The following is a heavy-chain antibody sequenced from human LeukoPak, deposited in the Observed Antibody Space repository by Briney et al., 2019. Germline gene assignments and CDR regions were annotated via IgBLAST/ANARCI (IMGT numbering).Heavy chain of an antibody. CDR1: GFTFSNYA. V-gene: IGHV3-23*01. J-gene: IGHJ5*01. CDR3: AKDLAYSSSWYRLDS. D-gene: IGHD6-13*01. CDR2: ISTGGGST. Sequence: PGGSLRLSCAASGFTFSNYAMSWVRQAPGKGLGWVSGISTGGGSTYYADSVKGRFTISRDNSKNTLYLQMNSLRAEDTAVYYCAKDLAYSSSWYRLDSWGQGTLVTVSS.